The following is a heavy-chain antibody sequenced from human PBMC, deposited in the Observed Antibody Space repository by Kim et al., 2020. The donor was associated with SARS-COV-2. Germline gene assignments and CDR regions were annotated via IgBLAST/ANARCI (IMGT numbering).Heavy chain of an antibody. D-gene: IGHD5-12*01. CDR3: TLYSGYDNGDY. J-gene: IGHJ4*02. V-gene: IGHV1-69*01. CDR2: A. Sequence: ANDAQKFQDRVTITADESTSTAYMELSSLRSEDTAVYYCTLYSGYDNGDYWGQGTLVTVSS.